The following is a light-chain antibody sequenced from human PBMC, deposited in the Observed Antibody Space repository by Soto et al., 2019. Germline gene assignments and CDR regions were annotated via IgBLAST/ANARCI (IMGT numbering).Light chain of an antibody. CDR1: QSVSSSY. J-gene: IGKJ5*01. V-gene: IGKV3D-20*02. CDR3: QQRSNWPLSIT. Sequence: EIVLTQSPGTLSLSPGERATLSCRASQSVSSSYLAWYQQKPGQAPRLLIYGASSRATGIPDRFSGSGSGTDFTLTISRLEPEDFAVYYCQQRSNWPLSITFGQGTRLEIK. CDR2: GAS.